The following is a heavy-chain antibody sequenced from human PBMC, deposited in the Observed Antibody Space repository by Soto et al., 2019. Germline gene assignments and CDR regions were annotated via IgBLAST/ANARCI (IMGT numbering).Heavy chain of an antibody. J-gene: IGHJ4*02. D-gene: IGHD5-12*01. Sequence: SETPSLTCTVCGGSVCSGGYDGSWIRQHPGKGLEWIGYIYYSGSTYYNPSLKSRVTISVDTSKNQFSLKLSSVTAADTAVYYCAMCGYDCSYWGQGTLLTVSS. CDR1: GGSVCSGGYD. CDR2: IYYSGST. V-gene: IGHV4-31*03. CDR3: AMCGYDCSY.